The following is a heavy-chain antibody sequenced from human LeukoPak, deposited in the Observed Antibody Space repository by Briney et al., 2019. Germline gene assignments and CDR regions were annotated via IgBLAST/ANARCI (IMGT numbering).Heavy chain of an antibody. CDR3: ARDIPYYYGMDV. V-gene: IGHV4-30-2*01. J-gene: IGHJ6*02. CDR2: IYHSGST. D-gene: IGHD2-21*01. CDR1: GGSISSGGYS. Sequence: SETLSLTCAVSGGSISSGGYSWSWIRQPPAKGLEWIGYIYHSGSTYYNPSLKSRVTISVDRSKNQFSLKLSSVTAADTAVYYCARDIPYYYGMDVWGQGTTVTVSS.